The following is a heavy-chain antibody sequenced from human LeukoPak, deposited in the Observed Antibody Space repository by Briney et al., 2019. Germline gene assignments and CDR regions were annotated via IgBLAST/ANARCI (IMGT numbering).Heavy chain of an antibody. J-gene: IGHJ5*02. V-gene: IGHV3-30-3*01. CDR3: AKEDTPLCSDP. CDR1: EFSFSNFA. CDR2: ISYDGSIR. Sequence: GGSLRLSCAASEFSFSNFAMYWVRQAPGKGLEWLAVISYDGSIRYYADSVKGRFTISRDNSNNTVHLQMNSLRPDDSALYYCAKEDTPLCSDPWGQGTLVTVS. D-gene: IGHD3-10*02.